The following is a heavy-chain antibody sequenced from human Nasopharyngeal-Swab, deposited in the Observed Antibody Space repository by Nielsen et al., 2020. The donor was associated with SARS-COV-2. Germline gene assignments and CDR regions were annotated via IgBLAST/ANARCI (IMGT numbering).Heavy chain of an antibody. CDR2: IYYSGST. CDR3: VRLAIAVAVD. V-gene: IGHV4-59*08. D-gene: IGHD6-19*01. Sequence: SETLSLTCTVSGGSISSYYWTCIRQPPGKGLEWIGYIYYSGSTNYNTSLKSRVTISVDTSKNQFSLQLSSVTAADTAVYYCVRLAIAVAVDWGQGTLVTVSS. J-gene: IGHJ4*02. CDR1: GGSISSYY.